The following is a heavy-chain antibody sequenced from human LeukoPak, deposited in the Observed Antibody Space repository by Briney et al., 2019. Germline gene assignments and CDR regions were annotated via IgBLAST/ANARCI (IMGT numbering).Heavy chain of an antibody. V-gene: IGHV4-4*07. Sequence: SEALSLTCTVSGGAISSYYWSWIRQPAGKGLXXXXXXYTSGSTNYNPSLKSRVTMSVDTSKNQFSLKLSSVTAADTAVYYCATLYYYDSSGNYYFDYWGQGTLVTVSS. CDR2: XYTSGST. J-gene: IGHJ4*02. CDR3: ATLYYYDSSGNYYFDY. CDR1: GGAISSYY. D-gene: IGHD3-22*01.